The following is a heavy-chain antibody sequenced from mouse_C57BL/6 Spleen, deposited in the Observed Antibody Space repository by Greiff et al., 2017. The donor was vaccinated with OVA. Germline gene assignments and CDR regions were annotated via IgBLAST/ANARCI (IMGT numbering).Heavy chain of an antibody. J-gene: IGHJ1*03. CDR3: ARHLYDDHWYFDV. D-gene: IGHD2-3*01. Sequence: EVMLVESGGGLVQPGGSLSLSCAASGFTFTDYYMSWVRQPPGTALEWLGFIRNKANGYTTEYSASVKGRFTISRGNTQSILYLQMNALRAEDSATYYCARHLYDDHWYFDVWGTGTTVTVSS. V-gene: IGHV7-3*01. CDR2: IRNKANGYTT. CDR1: GFTFTDYY.